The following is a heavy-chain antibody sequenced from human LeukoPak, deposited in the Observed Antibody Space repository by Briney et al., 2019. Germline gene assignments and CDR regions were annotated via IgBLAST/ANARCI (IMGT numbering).Heavy chain of an antibody. CDR2: ISAYNGNT. J-gene: IGHJ4*02. V-gene: IGHV1-18*01. D-gene: IGHD3-3*01. Sequence: ASVKVSCKASGYTFTSYGISWVRQAPGQGLEWMGWISAYNGNTNYAQKLQGRVTMTTDTSTSTAYMELRSLRSDDTAVYYCARDRGFLEWLPHFDYWGQGTLVTVSS. CDR1: GYTFTSYG. CDR3: ARDRGFLEWLPHFDY.